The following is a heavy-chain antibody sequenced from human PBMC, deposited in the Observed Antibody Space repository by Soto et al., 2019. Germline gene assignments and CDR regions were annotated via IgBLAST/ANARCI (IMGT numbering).Heavy chain of an antibody. CDR3: ARGRRNWNVDFWFDP. J-gene: IGHJ5*02. CDR1: GFTFSSYW. V-gene: IGHV3-7*01. D-gene: IGHD1-1*01. CDR2: IKQEGSEK. Sequence: GGSLRLSCAASGFTFSSYWMSWVRQAPGKGLEWVANIKQEGSEKYYVDSVKGRFTISRDNAKNSLYLQMNSLRVEDTAVYYCARGRRNWNVDFWFDPWVSRALVAVSS.